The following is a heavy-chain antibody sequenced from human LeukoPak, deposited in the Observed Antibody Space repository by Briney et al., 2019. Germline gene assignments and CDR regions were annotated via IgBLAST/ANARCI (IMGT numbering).Heavy chain of an antibody. Sequence: PGGSLRLSCAASGFTFSSYSMNWVRQAPGKGLEWVSSISSSSSYIYYADSVKGRFTISRDNAKNSLYLQMNSLRAEDTAVYYRARDSSSSESYFDYWGQGTLVTVSS. CDR3: ARDSSSSESYFDY. CDR1: GFTFSSYS. J-gene: IGHJ4*02. D-gene: IGHD6-6*01. CDR2: ISSSSSYI. V-gene: IGHV3-21*01.